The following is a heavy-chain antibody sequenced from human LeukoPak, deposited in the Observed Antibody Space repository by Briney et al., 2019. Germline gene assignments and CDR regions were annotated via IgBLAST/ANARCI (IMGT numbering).Heavy chain of an antibody. CDR2: IYYSGST. J-gene: IGHJ4*02. Sequence: SETLSLTCTVSGGSISSYYWSWIRQPPGKGLEWIGYIYYSGSTNYNPSLKSRVTISVDTSKNQFSLKLSSVTAADTAVYYCARHGGEYIGYGHFDYWGQGTLVTVSS. V-gene: IGHV4-59*08. CDR3: ARHGGEYIGYGHFDY. CDR1: GGSISSYY. D-gene: IGHD5-12*01.